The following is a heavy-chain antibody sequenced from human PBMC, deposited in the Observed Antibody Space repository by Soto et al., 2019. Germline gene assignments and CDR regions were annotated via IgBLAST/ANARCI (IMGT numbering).Heavy chain of an antibody. D-gene: IGHD2-15*01. CDR1: GFTFSSYG. CDR2: ISYDGSNK. V-gene: IGHV3-30*03. J-gene: IGHJ6*02. CDR3: ARTRTDGGSCLLCGMDV. Sequence: GGSLRLSCAASGFTFSSYGMHWVRQAPGKGLEWVAVISYDGSNKYYADSVKGRFTISRDNSKNTLYLQMNSLRAEDTAVYYCARTRTDGGSCLLCGMDVWGQGTLVTVSS.